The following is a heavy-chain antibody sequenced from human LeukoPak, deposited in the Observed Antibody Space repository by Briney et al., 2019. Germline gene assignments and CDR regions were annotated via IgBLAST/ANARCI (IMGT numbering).Heavy chain of an antibody. V-gene: IGHV1-18*01. CDR2: ISAYNGNT. J-gene: IGHJ2*01. Sequence: GASVKVSCKASGYTFTSYGISWVRQAPGQGLEWMGWISAYNGNTNYAQKLQGRVTMTTDTSTSTAYMELRSLRSDDTAVYYCARDLPQQLVGWYFDLWGRGTLVTVSS. CDR1: GYTFTSYG. CDR3: ARDLPQQLVGWYFDL. D-gene: IGHD6-13*01.